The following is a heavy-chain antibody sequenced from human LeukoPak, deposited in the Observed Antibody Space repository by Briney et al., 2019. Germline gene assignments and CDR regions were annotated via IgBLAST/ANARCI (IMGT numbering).Heavy chain of an antibody. CDR3: ARVYGDYGFVGVDY. CDR1: GYTFTSYG. D-gene: IGHD4-17*01. J-gene: IGHJ4*02. V-gene: IGHV1-46*01. CDR2: IYPRDGST. Sequence: ASVKVSCKASGYTFTSYGISWVRQAPGQGLEWMGMIYPRDGSTSYAQKFQGRVTVTRDTSTSTVHMELSGLRSEDTAVYYCARVYGDYGFVGVDYWGQGTLVTVSS.